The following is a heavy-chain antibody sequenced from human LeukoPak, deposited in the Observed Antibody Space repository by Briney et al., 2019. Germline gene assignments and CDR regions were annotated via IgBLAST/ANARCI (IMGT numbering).Heavy chain of an antibody. CDR2: INPSSGGT. Sequence: ASVKVSCKASGYTFTGYYMHWVRQAPGQGLEWMGRINPSSGGTNYAQKFQGRVTMTRDTSISTAYMELSRLRSDDTAVYYCARDMSRYYDFWSGYGSDYWGQGTLFTVSS. CDR1: GYTFTGYY. J-gene: IGHJ4*02. V-gene: IGHV1-2*06. CDR3: ARDMSRYYDFWSGYGSDY. D-gene: IGHD3-3*01.